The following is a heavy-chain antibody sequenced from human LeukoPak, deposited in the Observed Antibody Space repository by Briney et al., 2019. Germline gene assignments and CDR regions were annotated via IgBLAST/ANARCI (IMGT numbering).Heavy chain of an antibody. CDR1: GYTFTGYY. Sequence: ASVKVSCKASGYTFTGYYMHWVRQAPGQGLEWMGWINPNSGGTNYAQKFQGRVTMTRDTSISTAYMELSSLRSDDTAVYYCARTLSDDDILTAYYGSAFDIWGQGTMVTVSS. CDR2: INPNSGGT. J-gene: IGHJ3*02. D-gene: IGHD3-9*01. CDR3: ARTLSDDDILTAYYGSAFDI. V-gene: IGHV1-2*02.